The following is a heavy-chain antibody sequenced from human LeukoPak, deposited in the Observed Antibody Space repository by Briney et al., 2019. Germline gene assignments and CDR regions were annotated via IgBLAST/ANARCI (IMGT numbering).Heavy chain of an antibody. Sequence: GESLKISCKGSGYSFTTRWIGWVRQMPGKGLEWMGIIYPGDSDTRYSPSFQGQVTISADKSISTAYLQWSSLKASDTAMYYCARHGVVVVAATRGFDYWGQGTLVTVSS. J-gene: IGHJ4*02. D-gene: IGHD2-15*01. CDR1: GYSFTTRW. CDR2: IYPGDSDT. CDR3: ARHGVVVVAATRGFDY. V-gene: IGHV5-51*01.